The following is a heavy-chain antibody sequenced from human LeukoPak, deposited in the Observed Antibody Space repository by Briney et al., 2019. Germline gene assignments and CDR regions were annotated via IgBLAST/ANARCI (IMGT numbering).Heavy chain of an antibody. Sequence: GGSLRLSCAAAGFTFSSYWMSWVRQAPQKGLEWVASIKEDGSETYYVDSVKGRFTISRDNAKKSVYLQMNSLRAEDTALYYCAKDISVGTTPYYFDYWGQGTLVTVSS. J-gene: IGHJ4*02. D-gene: IGHD1-26*01. CDR2: IKEDGSET. CDR3: AKDISVGTTPYYFDY. CDR1: GFTFSSYW. V-gene: IGHV3-7*03.